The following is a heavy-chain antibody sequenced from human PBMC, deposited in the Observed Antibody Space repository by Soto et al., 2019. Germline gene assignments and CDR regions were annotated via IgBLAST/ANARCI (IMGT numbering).Heavy chain of an antibody. CDR3: ARDNSSSWCGQTNLFDP. CDR2: ISGSGIST. V-gene: IGHV3-23*01. Sequence: GSLRLSCAASGFTFRSYAMSWVRQAPGKGLEWVSGISGSGISTHYADSVKGRFTISRDKANNTLYLQMNSLRAEDTAVYYCARDNSSSWCGQTNLFDPWGQGTLVTVSS. J-gene: IGHJ5*02. CDR1: GFTFRSYA. D-gene: IGHD6-13*01.